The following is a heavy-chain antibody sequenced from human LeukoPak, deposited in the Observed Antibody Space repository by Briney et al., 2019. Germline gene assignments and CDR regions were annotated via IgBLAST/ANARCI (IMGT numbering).Heavy chain of an antibody. CDR2: IIPIFGTA. D-gene: IGHD6-6*01. CDR1: GGTFSSYA. CDR3: ARDRPYSSFPFDY. Sequence: SVKVSCKASGGTFSSYAISWVRQAPGQGLEWMGGIIPIFGTANYAQKFQGRVTITADESTSTAYMELRSLRSDDTAVYYCARDRPYSSFPFDYWGQGTLVTVSS. J-gene: IGHJ4*02. V-gene: IGHV1-69*01.